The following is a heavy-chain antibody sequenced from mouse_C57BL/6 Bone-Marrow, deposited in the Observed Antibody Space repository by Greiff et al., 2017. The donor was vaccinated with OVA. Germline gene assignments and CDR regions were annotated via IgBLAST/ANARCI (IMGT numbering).Heavy chain of an antibody. J-gene: IGHJ3*01. Sequence: VQLQQPGAELVMPGASVKLSCKASGYTFTSYWMHWVQQRPGQGLEWIGEIDPSDSYTNYNQKFKGKSTLTVDKSSSTAYMQLSSLTSEDSAVYYCARENGPAWFAYWGQGTLVTVSA. CDR1: GYTFTSYW. D-gene: IGHD1-1*02. CDR2: IDPSDSYT. CDR3: ARENGPAWFAY. V-gene: IGHV1-69*01.